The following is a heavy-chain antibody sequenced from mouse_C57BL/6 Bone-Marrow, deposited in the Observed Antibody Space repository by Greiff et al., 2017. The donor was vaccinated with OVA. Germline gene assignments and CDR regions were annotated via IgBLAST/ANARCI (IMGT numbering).Heavy chain of an antibody. J-gene: IGHJ2*01. CDR3: ARRDYDYDGYYFDY. CDR1: GYTFTSYW. Sequence: QVQLQQPGAELVMPGASVKLSCKASGYTFTSYWMHWVKQRPGQGLEWIGEIDPSDSYTNYNQKFKGKSTLTVDKSSSTAYMQLSSLTSEDSAVYYCARRDYDYDGYYFDYWGQGTTLTVSS. CDR2: IDPSDSYT. V-gene: IGHV1-69*01. D-gene: IGHD2-4*01.